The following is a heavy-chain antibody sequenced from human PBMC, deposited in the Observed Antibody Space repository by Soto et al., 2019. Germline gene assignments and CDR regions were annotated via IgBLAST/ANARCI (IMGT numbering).Heavy chain of an antibody. D-gene: IGHD3-10*01. V-gene: IGHV2-5*02. CDR3: GHRTSSGSLFFDF. J-gene: IGHJ4*02. Sequence: QITLKESGPTLVKPTQTLTLTCTFSGFSLTTNGVSVGWIRQPPGKALEWLALIYWDDVERYSPSLKSRLTNSKGTPKKPGGLAMHHLGPCDQSKLYWGHRTSSGSLFFDFWGQGALVTVSS. CDR1: GFSLTTNGVS. CDR2: IYWDDVE.